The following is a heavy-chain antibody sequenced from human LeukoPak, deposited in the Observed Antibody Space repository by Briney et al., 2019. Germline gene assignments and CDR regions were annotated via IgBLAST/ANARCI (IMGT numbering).Heavy chain of an antibody. J-gene: IGHJ3*02. Sequence: SSETLSLTCTVSGGSISSGGYSWSWIRQPPGKGLEWIGYIYHSGSTYYNPSLKSRVTVSVDTSKNQFSLRLTSVTAADTAVYYCARLHDWAENDAFDIWGQGTMVTVSS. CDR2: IYHSGST. D-gene: IGHD3-9*01. CDR3: ARLHDWAENDAFDI. CDR1: GGSISSGGYS. V-gene: IGHV4-30-2*01.